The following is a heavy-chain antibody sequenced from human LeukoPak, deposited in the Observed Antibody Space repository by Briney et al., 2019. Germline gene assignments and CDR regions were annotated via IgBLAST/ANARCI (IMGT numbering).Heavy chain of an antibody. CDR3: ARDTEMATINDY. CDR2: LNPNSGGT. D-gene: IGHD5-24*01. V-gene: IGHV1-2*02. J-gene: IGHJ4*02. CDR1: GYTFTAYY. Sequence: ASVKVSCKASGYTFTAYYIHWVRQAPGQGLEWMGWLNPNSGGTNYAQKFQGRVTMTRDTSISTAYMELSRLRSDDTAVYYCARDTEMATINDYWGQGTLVTVSS.